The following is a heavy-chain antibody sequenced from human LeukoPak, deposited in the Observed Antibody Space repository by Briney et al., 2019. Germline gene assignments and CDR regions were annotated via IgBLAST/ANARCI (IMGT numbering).Heavy chain of an antibody. CDR1: GGSISSRDYY. CDR3: ARSYCSSSNCYAVGAFDI. D-gene: IGHD2-2*01. Sequence: SETLSLTCNVSGGSISSRDYYWGWIRQPPGKGLEWIATIYYSGSSYYNPPLKSRVTISVDASKNQFSLRLSSVTAADTAVYYCARSYCSSSNCYAVGAFDIWGQGTTVTVSS. CDR2: IYYSGSS. J-gene: IGHJ3*02. V-gene: IGHV4-39*01.